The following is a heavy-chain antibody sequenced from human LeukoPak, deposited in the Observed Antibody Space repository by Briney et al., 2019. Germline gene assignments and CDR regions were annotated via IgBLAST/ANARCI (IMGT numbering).Heavy chain of an antibody. CDR1: GGTFSSYA. D-gene: IGHD5-24*01. Sequence: GASVKVSCKASGGTFSSYAISWVRQAPGQGLEWMGRIIPILGIANYAQKFQGRVTITADKSTSTAYMELSSLRSEDTAVYYCACARRDGYNMAYWGQGTLVTVSS. J-gene: IGHJ4*02. CDR3: ACARRDGYNMAY. V-gene: IGHV1-69*04. CDR2: IIPILGIA.